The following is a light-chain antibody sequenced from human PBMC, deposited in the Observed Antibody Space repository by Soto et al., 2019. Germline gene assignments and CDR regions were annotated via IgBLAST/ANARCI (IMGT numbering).Light chain of an antibody. CDR1: SSDVGGYNY. CDR2: EVR. J-gene: IGLJ2*01. Sequence: QSVLTQPASVSGSTGQSITISCTGTSSDVGGYNYVSWYQQHPGKAPKLMIYEVRHRPSGVSDRFSGSKSGNTASLTISGLLAEDEADYYCSSYASSSTLVLFGGGTKLTVL. V-gene: IGLV2-14*01. CDR3: SSYASSSTLVL.